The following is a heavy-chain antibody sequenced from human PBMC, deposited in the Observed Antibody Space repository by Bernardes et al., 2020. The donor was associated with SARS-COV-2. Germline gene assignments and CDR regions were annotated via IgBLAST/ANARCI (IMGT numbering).Heavy chain of an antibody. CDR3: ARVSYSSGWTLDY. CDR1: GGSISSGIYY. Sequence: SEPLSLICTVSGGSISSGIYYWSWIRQPAGKGLEWIGRIYSSGGTNYNPSLKSRVGMSVDTSKNQFSLKLTSVTAADTAVYYCARVSYSSGWTLDYWGQGTLVTVSS. V-gene: IGHV4-61*02. CDR2: IYSSGGT. J-gene: IGHJ4*02. D-gene: IGHD6-19*01.